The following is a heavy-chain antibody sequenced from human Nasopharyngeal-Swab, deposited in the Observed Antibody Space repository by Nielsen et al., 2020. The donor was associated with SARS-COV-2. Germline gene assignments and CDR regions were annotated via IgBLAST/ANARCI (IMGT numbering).Heavy chain of an antibody. CDR3: ARDRIDSGFDY. D-gene: IGHD3-10*01. CDR2: INAGNSNT. J-gene: IGHJ4*02. Sequence: ASVKVSCKASGYTFTSYAMHWVRQAPGQRLEWMGWINAGNSNTKYSQKFQGRVTITRDTSASTAYMELSSLRSEDTAVYYCARDRIDSGFDYWGQGTLVTVSS. CDR1: GYTFTSYA. V-gene: IGHV1-3*01.